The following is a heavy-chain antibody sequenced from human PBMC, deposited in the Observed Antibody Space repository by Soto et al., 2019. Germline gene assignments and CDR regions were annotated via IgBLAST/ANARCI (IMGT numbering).Heavy chain of an antibody. D-gene: IGHD3-22*01. Sequence: SETLSLTCAVSGASVSSTYWWSWVRQPPGKVPEWIGEINHRGSANYNPSLKSRVTISVDISKSQFSLRLTSVTAADTAVYYCVRLGAYYQSLDPWGPGTLVTVSS. J-gene: IGHJ5*02. CDR2: INHRGSA. V-gene: IGHV4-4*02. CDR1: GASVSSTYW. CDR3: VRLGAYYQSLDP.